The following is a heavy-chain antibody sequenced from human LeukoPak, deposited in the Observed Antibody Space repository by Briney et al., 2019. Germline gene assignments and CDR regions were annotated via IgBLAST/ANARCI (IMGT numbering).Heavy chain of an antibody. V-gene: IGHV3-30*04. CDR1: GFTFSNFA. CDR2: ISYDGSNK. D-gene: IGHD3-10*01. Sequence: GGSLRLSCAASGFTFSNFAMHWVRQAPGKGLEWVAVISYDGSNKYYADSVKGRFTISRDNSKNTLYLQMNSLRAEDTAVYYCATYGSGSSSDAFDIWGQGTMVTVSS. J-gene: IGHJ3*02. CDR3: ATYGSGSSSDAFDI.